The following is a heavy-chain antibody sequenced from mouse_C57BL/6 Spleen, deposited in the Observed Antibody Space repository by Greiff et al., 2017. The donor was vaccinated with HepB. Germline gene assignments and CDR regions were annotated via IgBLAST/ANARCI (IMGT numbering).Heavy chain of an antibody. V-gene: IGHV1-15*01. CDR1: GYTFTDYE. J-gene: IGHJ1*03. CDR3: TRRDYYGSSYGYFDV. Sequence: VKLLESGAELVRPGASVTLSCKASGYTFTDYEMHWVKQTPVHGLEWIGAIDPETGGTAYNQKFKGKAILTADKSSSTAYMELRSLTSEDSAVYYCTRRDYYGSSYGYFDVWGTGTTVTVSS. CDR2: IDPETGGT. D-gene: IGHD1-1*01.